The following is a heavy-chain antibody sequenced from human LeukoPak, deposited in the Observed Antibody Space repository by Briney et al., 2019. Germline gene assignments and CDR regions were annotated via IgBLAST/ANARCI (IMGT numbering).Heavy chain of an antibody. CDR3: AKLPRRGEDY. J-gene: IGHJ4*02. CDR2: ISGGGDYT. CDR1: GFTFNNYA. D-gene: IGHD3-16*01. V-gene: IGHV3-23*01. Sequence: PGGFLRLSCAASGFTFNNYAVSWVRQAPGKGLEWVSSISGGGDYTYYADSVKGRFTISRDNSKNTLYLQVNSLRAEDTAVYYCAKLPRRGEDYWGQGTLVTVSS.